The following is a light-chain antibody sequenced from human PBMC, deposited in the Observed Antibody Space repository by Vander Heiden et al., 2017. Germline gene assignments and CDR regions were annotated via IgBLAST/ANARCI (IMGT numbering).Light chain of an antibody. CDR1: QSVSSY. Sequence: EIVLTQSPATLSLSPGERATLSCRASQSVSSYLAWYQQKPGQAPRLLIYDASNRATGIPARFSGSGSGTDFTLTISSREPEDFAVYYCQQRSNWPPITFGPGTRLEIK. V-gene: IGKV3-11*01. CDR3: QQRSNWPPIT. J-gene: IGKJ5*01. CDR2: DAS.